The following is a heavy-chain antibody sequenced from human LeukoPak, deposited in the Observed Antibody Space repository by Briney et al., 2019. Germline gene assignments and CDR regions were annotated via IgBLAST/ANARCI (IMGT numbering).Heavy chain of an antibody. CDR3: ATGSGDYGDYGDRKPIDY. D-gene: IGHD4-17*01. V-gene: IGHV1-2*02. J-gene: IGHJ4*02. Sequence: GASVKVSCKASGYTFTGYYMHWVRQAPGQGLEWMGWINPNSGGTIYAQKFQGRVTMTEGTSTDTAYMELSSLRSEDTAVYYCATGSGDYGDYGDRKPIDYWGQGTLVTVSS. CDR1: GYTFTGYY. CDR2: INPNSGGT.